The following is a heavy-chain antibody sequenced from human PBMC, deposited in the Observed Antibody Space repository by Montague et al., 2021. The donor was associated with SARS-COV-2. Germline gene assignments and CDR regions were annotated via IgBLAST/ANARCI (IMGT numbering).Heavy chain of an antibody. CDR3: ARQSSFCPNALWHALDY. V-gene: IGHV4-39*01. CDR2: LYYSCIT. D-gene: IGHD1-26*01. CDR1: GGSISRCSYS. Sequence: SETLSLTCTVSGGSISRCSYSLGWIPQPPGLGLAWLGYLYYSCITYSNSSLQSPVTISVDTSKNQFSLRLRSVTAADTSVYHCARQSSFCPNALWHALDYWGQGTLATVAS. J-gene: IGHJ4*02.